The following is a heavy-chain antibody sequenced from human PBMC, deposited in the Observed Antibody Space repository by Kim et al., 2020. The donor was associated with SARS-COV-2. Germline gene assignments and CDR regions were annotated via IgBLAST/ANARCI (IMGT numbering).Heavy chain of an antibody. CDR3: AGDMFRGGPDYLDS. J-gene: IGHJ4*02. Sequence: DPDSVQGRVTIARDDSKNALYLQMNRLRPEDTAVYYCAGDMFRGGPDYLDSWGQGTLVTVSS. D-gene: IGHD3-10*01. V-gene: IGHV3-30*01.